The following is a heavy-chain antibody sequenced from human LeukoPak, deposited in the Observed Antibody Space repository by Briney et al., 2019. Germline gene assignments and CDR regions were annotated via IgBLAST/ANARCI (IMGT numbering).Heavy chain of an antibody. CDR2: ISPSSGGT. J-gene: IGHJ4*02. D-gene: IGHD5-12*01. Sequence: ASVKVSCKSSRYTFTDYYIHWVRQAPGQGLEWMGWISPSSGGTNYAQNFQGRVTLTRDTSIRTVYMELSSLRSDDTAVYYCARGLVGSAYDFDYWGQGTLVPVSS. CDR3: ARGLVGSAYDFDY. CDR1: RYTFTDYY. V-gene: IGHV1-2*02.